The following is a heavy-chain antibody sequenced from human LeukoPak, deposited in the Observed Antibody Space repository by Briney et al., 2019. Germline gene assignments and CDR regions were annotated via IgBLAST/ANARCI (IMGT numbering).Heavy chain of an antibody. J-gene: IGHJ4*02. CDR1: GGSISGWY. V-gene: IGHV4-59*01. D-gene: IGHD6-19*01. CDR2: IYGSGYT. CDR3: ARETSLAGFASGLGFNY. Sequence: SETLSLTCTVSGGSISGWYWSWIRQPPGKGLEWIGNIYGSGYTNYNPSLKSRVTMSIDTSKSHFSLELTSVTAADTATYYCARETSLAGFASGLGFNYWGQGILVSVSS.